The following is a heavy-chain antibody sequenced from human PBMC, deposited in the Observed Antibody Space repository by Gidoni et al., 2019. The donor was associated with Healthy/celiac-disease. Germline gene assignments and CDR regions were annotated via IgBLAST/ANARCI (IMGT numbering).Heavy chain of an antibody. D-gene: IGHD2-21*01. V-gene: IGHV3-9*01. J-gene: IGHJ4*02. CDR3: AKDTDIVVRGWFDY. Sequence: EVQLVESGGGLVQPGRSLRLSCAASGFTFADYAMHWVRQAPGKGLEWVSGISWNSGSIGYADSVKGRFTIARDNAKNSLYLQMNSLRAEDTALYYCAKDTDIVVRGWFDYWGQGTLVTVSS. CDR1: GFTFADYA. CDR2: ISWNSGSI.